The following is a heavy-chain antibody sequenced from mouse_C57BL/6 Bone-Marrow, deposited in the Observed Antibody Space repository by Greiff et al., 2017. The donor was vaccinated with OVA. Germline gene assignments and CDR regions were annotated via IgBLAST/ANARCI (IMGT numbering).Heavy chain of an antibody. CDR1: GYTFTSYW. CDR3: ARRARNYGSSYFDY. V-gene: IGHV1-55*01. D-gene: IGHD1-1*01. CDR2: IYPGSGST. Sequence: VQLQQPGAELVKPGASVKMSCKASGYTFTSYWITWVKQRPGQGLEWIGDIYPGSGSTNYNEKFKSKATLTVDTSSSTAYMQLSSLTSEDSAVYYCARRARNYGSSYFDYWGQGTTLTVSS. J-gene: IGHJ2*01.